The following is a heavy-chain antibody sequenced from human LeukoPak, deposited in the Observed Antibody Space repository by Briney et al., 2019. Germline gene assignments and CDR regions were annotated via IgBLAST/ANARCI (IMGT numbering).Heavy chain of an antibody. CDR3: ARARRDPLLWFGEPPRTFDY. CDR1: GGSISSSSYY. D-gene: IGHD3-10*01. J-gene: IGHJ4*02. CDR2: IYYSGST. V-gene: IGHV4-39*07. Sequence: SETLSLTCTVSGGSISSSSYYWGWIRQPPGKGLEWIGSIYYSGSTYYNPSLKSRVTISVDTSKNQFSLKLSSVAAADTAVYYCARARRDPLLWFGEPPRTFDYWGQGTLVTVSS.